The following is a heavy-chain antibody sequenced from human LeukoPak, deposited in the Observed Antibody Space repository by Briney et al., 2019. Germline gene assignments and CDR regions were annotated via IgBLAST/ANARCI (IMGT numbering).Heavy chain of an antibody. Sequence: GGSLRLSCAASGFTFSSYSMNWVRQAPGKGLEWVSSISSSSSYIYYADSVKGRFTISRDNAKSSLYLQMNSLRAEDTAVYYCARDGQGSYYYYYGMDVWGQGTTVTVSS. D-gene: IGHD3-10*01. V-gene: IGHV3-21*01. CDR3: ARDGQGSYYYYYGMDV. J-gene: IGHJ6*02. CDR1: GFTFSSYS. CDR2: ISSSSSYI.